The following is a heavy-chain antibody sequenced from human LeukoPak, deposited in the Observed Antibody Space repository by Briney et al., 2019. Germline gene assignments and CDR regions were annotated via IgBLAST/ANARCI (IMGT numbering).Heavy chain of an antibody. V-gene: IGHV4-59*01. CDR1: GGSISSYY. J-gene: IGHJ4*02. CDR3: VRSDTALIQGYYFDY. D-gene: IGHD5-18*01. CDR2: IYYSGST. Sequence: PSETLSLTCTVSGGSISSYYWSWIRQPPGKGLEWIGYIYYSGSTNYNPSLKSRVTISVDTSKNQFSLKLSSVTAADTAVYYCVRSDTALIQGYYFDYWGQGTLVTVSS.